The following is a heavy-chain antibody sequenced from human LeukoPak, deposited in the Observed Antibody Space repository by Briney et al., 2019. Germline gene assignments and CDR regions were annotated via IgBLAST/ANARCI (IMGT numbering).Heavy chain of an antibody. V-gene: IGHV3-23*01. D-gene: IGHD3-10*01. CDR2: ISGSGTTT. Sequence: GGSLRLSCAASGFIFSSYAMTWVRQAPGRGLEWLSTISGSGTTTYYVDSVKGRFTVSRDNSKSTLDLQMNSLRPEDTALYYCARDRGVSGNYYDYWGQGTLVTVSS. CDR1: GFIFSSYA. CDR3: ARDRGVSGNYYDY. J-gene: IGHJ4*02.